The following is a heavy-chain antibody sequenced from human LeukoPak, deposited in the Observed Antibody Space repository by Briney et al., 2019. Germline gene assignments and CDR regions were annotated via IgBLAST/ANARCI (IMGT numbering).Heavy chain of an antibody. V-gene: IGHV3-30*02. Sequence: GGSLRLSCAASGFTFSSYGMHWVRQAPGKGLEWVAFIRYDGSNKYYADSVKGRFTISRDNSKNTLYLQMNSLRAEDTAVYYCAKLPSTYSNYYYMDVWGKGTTVTVSS. CDR2: IRYDGSNK. CDR3: AKLPSTYSNYYYMDV. J-gene: IGHJ6*03. CDR1: GFTFSSYG. D-gene: IGHD4-11*01.